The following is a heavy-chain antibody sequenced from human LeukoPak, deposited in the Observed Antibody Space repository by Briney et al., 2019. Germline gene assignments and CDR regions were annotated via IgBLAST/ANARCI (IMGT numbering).Heavy chain of an antibody. CDR2: ISSSGNNT. D-gene: IGHD5-24*01. CDR1: GFTFNSYA. CDR3: AKNGDSERWLQPKFVTH. J-gene: IGHJ4*02. V-gene: IGHV3-23*01. Sequence: PGGSLRLSCAASGFTFNSYAMNWVRQAPGKGLEWVSTISSSGNNTYYTDSVKGRFTISRDNSKNTLFLQMNSLRVDDTAVYYCAKNGDSERWLQPKFVTHWGQGTLVTVSS.